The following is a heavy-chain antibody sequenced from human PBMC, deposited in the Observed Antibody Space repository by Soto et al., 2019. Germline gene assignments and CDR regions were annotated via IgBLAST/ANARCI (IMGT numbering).Heavy chain of an antibody. CDR3: ARDQTKWLTDAFDI. D-gene: IGHD5-12*01. V-gene: IGHV1-18*01. CDR1: GYTFISYG. CDR2: ISPYNGNT. Sequence: HVQLVQSGAEVKKPGASLKVSCKASGYTFISYGVSWVRQAPGQGLEWLGWISPYNGNTNYAQKVQGRITMTTDTSTSTVYMDLRSLRTDDTGVYYCARDQTKWLTDAFDIWGQGTMVVVSS. J-gene: IGHJ3*02.